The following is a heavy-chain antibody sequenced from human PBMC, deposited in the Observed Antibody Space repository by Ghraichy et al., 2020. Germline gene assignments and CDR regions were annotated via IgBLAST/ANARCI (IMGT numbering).Heavy chain of an antibody. Sequence: GSLRLSCAASGFTFSSYSMNWVRQAPGKGLEWVSSISSSSSYIYYADSVKGRFTISRDNAKNSLYLQMNSLRAEDTAVYYCARDAATRITGTLYYYYYGMDVWGQGTTVTVSS. V-gene: IGHV3-21*01. CDR3: ARDAATRITGTLYYYYYGMDV. J-gene: IGHJ6*02. D-gene: IGHD1-20*01. CDR2: ISSSSSYI. CDR1: GFTFSSYS.